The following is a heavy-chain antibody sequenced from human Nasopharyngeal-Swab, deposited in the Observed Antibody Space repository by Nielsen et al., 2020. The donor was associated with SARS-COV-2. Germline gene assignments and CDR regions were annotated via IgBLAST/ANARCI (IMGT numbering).Heavy chain of an antibody. J-gene: IGHJ4*02. Sequence: GESLKISCAASGFTFSSFGMHWVRQAPGKGLEWVACIAHDASNEYYGDSVKGRFSISRDSSKNTLYLQLDSLRGEDTAVYYCARDAPAHYGAFYWGQGTLVTVSS. CDR1: GFTFSSFG. V-gene: IGHV3-30*03. CDR3: ARDAPAHYGAFY. D-gene: IGHD4-17*01. CDR2: IAHDASNE.